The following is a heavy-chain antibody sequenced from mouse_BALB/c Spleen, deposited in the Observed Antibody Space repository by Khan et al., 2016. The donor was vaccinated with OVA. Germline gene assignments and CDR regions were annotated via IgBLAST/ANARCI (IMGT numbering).Heavy chain of an antibody. CDR1: GYTFTNYW. D-gene: IGHD3-1*01. J-gene: IGHJ2*01. CDR2: TFPGGGYT. Sequence: QIQLVQSGAELVRPGTSVKMSCKAAGYTFTNYWIGWVKQRPGHGLEWIGDTFPGGGYTNYNEKFKGKATLTADTSSSTAYMQLSGLTSEDSAIYYWARRGAARATWDYFDYWGQGTTLTVSS. V-gene: IGHV1-63*02. CDR3: ARRGAARATWDYFDY.